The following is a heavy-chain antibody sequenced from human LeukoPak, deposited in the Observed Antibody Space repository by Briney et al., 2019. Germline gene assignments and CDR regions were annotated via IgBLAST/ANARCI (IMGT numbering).Heavy chain of an antibody. CDR2: ISNSGGST. CDR3: AREGEGGSHLDY. J-gene: IGHJ4*02. CDR1: GFTFRTYA. Sequence: PGGSLRLSCAASGFTFRTYAMTWVRQAPGKGLEWVSAISNSGGSTYYADSVRGRFTISRDNSKNTLYLQMNSLRAEDTAVYYCAREGEGGSHLDYWGQGTLVTVSS. V-gene: IGHV3-23*01.